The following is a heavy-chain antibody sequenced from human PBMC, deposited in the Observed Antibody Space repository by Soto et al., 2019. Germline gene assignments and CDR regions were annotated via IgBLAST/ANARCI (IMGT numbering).Heavy chain of an antibody. V-gene: IGHV1-69*13. CDR1: GGTFSSYA. D-gene: IGHD6-6*01. J-gene: IGHJ6*02. CDR3: ARDRGSSRYYYGMDV. CDR2: IIPIFGTA. Sequence: GASVKVSCKASGGTFSSYAISWVRQAPGQGLEWMGGIIPIFGTANYAQKFQGRVTITADESTSTAYMELSSLRSEDTAVYYCARDRGSSRYYYGMDVWGQGTTVTVSS.